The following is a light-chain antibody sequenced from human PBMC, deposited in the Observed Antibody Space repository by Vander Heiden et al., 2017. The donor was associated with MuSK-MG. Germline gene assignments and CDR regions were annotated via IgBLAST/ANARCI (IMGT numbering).Light chain of an antibody. J-gene: IGKJ2*01. CDR1: QSVSSY. Sequence: VLTQSPATLSLSPGERATLSCRASQSVSSYLVWYQQKPGQAPRLLIYDASNRATGIPARFSGSGSGTDFTLTISSLEPEDSAVYYCQSGTFGQGTKLEIK. V-gene: IGKV3-11*01. CDR2: DAS. CDR3: QSGT.